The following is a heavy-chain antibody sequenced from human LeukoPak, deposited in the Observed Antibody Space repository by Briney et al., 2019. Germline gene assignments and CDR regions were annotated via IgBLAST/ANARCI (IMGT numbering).Heavy chain of an antibody. V-gene: IGHV4-34*01. J-gene: IGHJ4*02. CDR3: ARRWTYFPACYFDY. CDR1: GGSFSGYY. D-gene: IGHD2-21*01. Sequence: SETLSLTCAVYGGSFSGYYWSWIRQPPGKGLEWIGEINHSGSTNYNPSLKSRVTISVDTSKNQFSLKLSSVTAADTAVYYCARRWTYFPACYFDYWGQGTLVTVSS. CDR2: INHSGST.